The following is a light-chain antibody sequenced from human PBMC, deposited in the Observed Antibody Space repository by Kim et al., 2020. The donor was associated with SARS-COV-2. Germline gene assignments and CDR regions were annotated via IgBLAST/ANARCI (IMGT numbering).Light chain of an antibody. CDR3: QQYNSYLWT. CDR2: KTS. V-gene: IGKV1-5*03. CDR1: ESLSDW. J-gene: IGKJ1*01. Sequence: ASVGDRVTIPCRASESLSDWLAWYQQKPGKAPKLLIYKTSNLESGVPSRFSGSGSGTEFTLTISSLQPDDFATYYCQQYNSYLWTVGQGTKVDIK.